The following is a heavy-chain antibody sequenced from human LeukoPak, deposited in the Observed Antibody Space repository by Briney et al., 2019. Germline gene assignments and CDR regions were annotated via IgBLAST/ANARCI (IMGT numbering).Heavy chain of an antibody. CDR2: ISSSSSYI. Sequence: GSLRLSCAASGFTFSSYIMNWVRQAPGKGLEWVSSISSSSSYIYYADSVKGRFTISRDNAKNSLYLQMNSLRAEDTAVYYCARSRLGYCSGGSCYSNWFDPWGQGTLVTVSS. CDR1: GFTFSSYI. CDR3: ARSRLGYCSGGSCYSNWFDP. V-gene: IGHV3-21*01. D-gene: IGHD2-15*01. J-gene: IGHJ5*02.